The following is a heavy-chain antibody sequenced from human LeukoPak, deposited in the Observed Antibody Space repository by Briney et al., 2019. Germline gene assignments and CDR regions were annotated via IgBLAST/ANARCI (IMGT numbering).Heavy chain of an antibody. Sequence: SETLSLTCTVSGDSISTYYWSWIRQPPGKGLEWIGYIYYSGSTNYNPSLKSRVTISVDTSKSQFSLKLSSVTAADTAVYYCARTYGSGSLIFDYWGQGTLVTVSS. V-gene: IGHV4-59*01. J-gene: IGHJ4*02. CDR1: GDSISTYY. CDR2: IYYSGST. CDR3: ARTYGSGSLIFDY. D-gene: IGHD3-10*01.